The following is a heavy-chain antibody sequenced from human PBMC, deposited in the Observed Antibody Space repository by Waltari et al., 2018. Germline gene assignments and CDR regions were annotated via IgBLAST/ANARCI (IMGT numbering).Heavy chain of an antibody. CDR2: INSDGGST. J-gene: IGHJ4*02. Sequence: EVQLVESGGGLAQPGGSLRLSCAASGFTFSRYWLYWVRQAPGKGLVGVSRINSDGGSTGYADSVKGRFTISRDNAKNTLYLQMNSLRAEDTAVYYCARDLIVGPTGGDYLEYWGQGTLVTVSS. CDR3: ARDLIVGPTGGDYLEY. CDR1: GFTFSRYW. D-gene: IGHD1-26*01. V-gene: IGHV3-74*01.